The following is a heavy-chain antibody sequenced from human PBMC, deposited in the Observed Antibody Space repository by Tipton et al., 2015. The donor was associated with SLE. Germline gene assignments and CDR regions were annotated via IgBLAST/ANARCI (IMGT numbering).Heavy chain of an antibody. D-gene: IGHD3-22*01. Sequence: LRLSCTVPGGSISSSSYYWGWIRQPPGKGLEWIGSIYYSGSTYYNPSLKSRVTISVDTSKNQFSLKLSSVTAADTAVYYCARDPDYYDSSGSDYWGQGTLVTVSS. V-gene: IGHV4-39*07. CDR2: IYYSGST. CDR1: GGSISSSSYY. CDR3: ARDPDYYDSSGSDY. J-gene: IGHJ4*02.